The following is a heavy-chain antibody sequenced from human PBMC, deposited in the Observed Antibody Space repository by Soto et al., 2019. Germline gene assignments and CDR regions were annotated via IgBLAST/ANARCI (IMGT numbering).Heavy chain of an antibody. CDR2: ISAYNGNT. Sequence: ASVKVSCKASGYTFTSYGISWVRQAPGQGLEWMGWISAYNGNTNYAQKLQGRVTMTTDTSTSTAYMELRSLRSDDTAVYYCARGAPSRSEVATVDYWGQGTLVTVSS. CDR1: GYTFTSYG. J-gene: IGHJ4*02. CDR3: ARGAPSRSEVATVDY. D-gene: IGHD5-12*01. V-gene: IGHV1-18*01.